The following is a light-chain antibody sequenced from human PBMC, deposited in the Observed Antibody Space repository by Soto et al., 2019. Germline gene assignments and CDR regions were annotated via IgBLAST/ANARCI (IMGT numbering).Light chain of an antibody. V-gene: IGKV3-20*01. CDR2: DAV. Sequence: EILLTQSPVTLSLSPGEGATLSCMASQSVTGTNLAWYQQRAGQAPRLLIYDAVRRATGIPDRFSGSGSGTDFTLTISRLEPEDFAVYYCPQYGSSLGTFAQGTKVDIK. CDR3: PQYGSSLGT. J-gene: IGKJ2*01. CDR1: QSVTGTN.